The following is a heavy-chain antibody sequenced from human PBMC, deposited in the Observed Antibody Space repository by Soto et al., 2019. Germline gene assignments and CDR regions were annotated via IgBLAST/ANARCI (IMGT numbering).Heavy chain of an antibody. Sequence: GGSLRHSSTAPAFTFSSYAIHWVRPAPGKGLEWVAVISYDGSNKYYAASVKGLFTISGDNPKNSRYLQMNSLRAEDTAVYYCARPLWRNGYNWGYFDLWGRGTQVTVSS. V-gene: IGHV3-30-3*01. CDR3: ARPLWRNGYNWGYFDL. CDR2: ISYDGSNK. D-gene: IGHD5-12*01. J-gene: IGHJ2*01. CDR1: AFTFSSYA.